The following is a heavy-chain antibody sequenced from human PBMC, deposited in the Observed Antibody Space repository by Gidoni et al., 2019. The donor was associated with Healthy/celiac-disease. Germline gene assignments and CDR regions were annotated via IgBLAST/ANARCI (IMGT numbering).Heavy chain of an antibody. V-gene: IGHV1-2*02. J-gene: IGHJ4*02. D-gene: IGHD3-22*01. Sequence: QVQLVQSGAEVKKPGASVKVSCKASGYTFTGYYMHWVRQAPGQGLEWMGWINPNSGGTNYAQKFQGRVTMTRDTSISTAYMELSRLRSDDTAVYYCARDQGPGDYYDSSGYHYWGQGTLVTVSS. CDR1: GYTFTGYY. CDR2: INPNSGGT. CDR3: ARDQGPGDYYDSSGYHY.